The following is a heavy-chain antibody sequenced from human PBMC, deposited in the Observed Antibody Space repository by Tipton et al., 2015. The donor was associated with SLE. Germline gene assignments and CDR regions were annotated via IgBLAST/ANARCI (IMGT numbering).Heavy chain of an antibody. CDR1: GFTFSSYW. CDR2: IKQDGSEK. CDR3: AREEGFLEWGTYYYYMDV. V-gene: IGHV3-7*01. D-gene: IGHD3-3*01. Sequence: VQLVQFGGGLVQPGGSLRLSCAASGFTFSSYWMSWVRQAPGKGLEWVANIKQDGSEKYYVDSVKGRFTISRDNAKNSLYLQMNSLRAEDTAVYYCAREEGFLEWGTYYYYMDVWGKGTTVTVSS. J-gene: IGHJ6*03.